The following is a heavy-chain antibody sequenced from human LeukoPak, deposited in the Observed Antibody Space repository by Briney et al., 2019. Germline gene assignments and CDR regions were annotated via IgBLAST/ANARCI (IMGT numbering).Heavy chain of an antibody. V-gene: IGHV4-31*03. CDR1: GGSIRSGAYY. Sequence: SETLSLTCTVSGGSIRSGAYYWTWIRPHPGKGLEWIGYIYYSGTTYYNPSLKSRVTMSVDTSKNQFSLKLSSVTAADTAIYYCTREAPTPNWLDPWGQGTLVTVSS. J-gene: IGHJ5*02. CDR3: TREAPTPNWLDP. CDR2: IYYSGTT.